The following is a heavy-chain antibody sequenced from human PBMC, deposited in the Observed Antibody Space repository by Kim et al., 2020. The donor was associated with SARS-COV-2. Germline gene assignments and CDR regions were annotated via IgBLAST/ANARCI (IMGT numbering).Heavy chain of an antibody. CDR2: IKQDGSEQ. D-gene: IGHD6-13*01. CDR3: ARDSIAAGGNYYFYGMDV. Sequence: GGSLRLSCAGSGFTFSTYWMSWGRQAPGKGLEWVANIKQDGSEQYYVDSVKGRFTISRDNAKNLMYLQMNSLRAEDTAVYYCARDSIAAGGNYYFYGMDV. J-gene: IGHJ6*01. V-gene: IGHV3-7*03. CDR1: GFTFSTYW.